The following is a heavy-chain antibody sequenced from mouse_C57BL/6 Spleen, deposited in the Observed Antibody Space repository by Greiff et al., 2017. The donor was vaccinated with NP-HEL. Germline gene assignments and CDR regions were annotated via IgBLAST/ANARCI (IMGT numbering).Heavy chain of an antibody. D-gene: IGHD3-3*01. CDR1: GYAFSSYW. CDR2: IYTGDGDT. V-gene: IGHV1-80*01. J-gene: IGHJ3*01. CDR3: ARGRAGTTWFAY. Sequence: VKLMESGAELVKPGASVKISCKASGYAFSSYWMTWVKQRPGKGLEWIGQIYTGDGDTNYNGKFKGKATLTADKSSSTAYMQLSSLTSEDSAVYFCARGRAGTTWFAYWGQGTLVTVSA.